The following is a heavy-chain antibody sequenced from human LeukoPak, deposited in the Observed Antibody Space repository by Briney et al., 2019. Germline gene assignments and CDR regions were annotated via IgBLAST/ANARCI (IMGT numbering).Heavy chain of an antibody. CDR1: RFTFSSYA. J-gene: IGHJ4*02. D-gene: IGHD6-6*01. V-gene: IGHV3-23*01. CDR2: ISGSGGST. CDR3: AKDQYSRQYYFDY. Sequence: GGSLRLSCAASRFTFSSYAMSWVRQAPGKGLEWVSAISGSGGSTYYADSVKGRFTISRDNSKNTLYLQMNSLRAEDTAVYYCAKDQYSRQYYFDYWGQGTLVTVSS.